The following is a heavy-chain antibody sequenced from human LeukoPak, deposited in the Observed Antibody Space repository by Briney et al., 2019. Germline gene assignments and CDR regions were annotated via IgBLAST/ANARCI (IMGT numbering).Heavy chain of an antibody. V-gene: IGHV3-30-3*01. D-gene: IGHD6-13*01. CDR2: ISYDGSNK. CDR3: ARAARYSSSWKTPIYYYYMDV. J-gene: IGHJ6*03. CDR1: GFTFSSYA. Sequence: PGGSLRLSCAASGFTFSSYAMHWVRQAPGKGLEWVAVISYDGSNKYYADSVKGRFTISRDNSKNTLYLQMNSLRAEDTAVYYCARAARYSSSWKTPIYYYYMDVWGKGTTVTVSS.